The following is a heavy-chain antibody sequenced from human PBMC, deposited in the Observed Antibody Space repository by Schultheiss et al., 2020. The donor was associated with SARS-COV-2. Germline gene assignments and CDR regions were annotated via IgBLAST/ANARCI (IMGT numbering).Heavy chain of an antibody. CDR1: GGSFSGYY. D-gene: IGHD1-7*01. CDR3: ARFTGPISDY. CDR2: IYHSGST. V-gene: IGHV4-34*01. Sequence: SETLSLTCAVYGGSFSGYYWSWIRQPPGKGLDWIGSIYHSGSTYYNPSLKSRVTISVDTSKNQFSLKLTSVTAADTAVYYCARFTGPISDYWGQGTLVTVSS. J-gene: IGHJ4*02.